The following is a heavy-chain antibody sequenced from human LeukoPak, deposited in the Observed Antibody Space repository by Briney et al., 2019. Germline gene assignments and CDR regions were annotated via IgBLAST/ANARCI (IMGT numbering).Heavy chain of an antibody. J-gene: IGHJ5*02. CDR3: ARVRVTGVNWFDP. CDR2: IYHSGST. Sequence: SETLSLTCTVSGYSISSGYYWGWIRQPPGKGLEWIGSIYHSGSTYYNPSLKSRVTISVDTSKNQFSLKLSSVTAADTAVYYCARVRVTGVNWFDPWGQGTLVTVSS. D-gene: IGHD5-18*01. CDR1: GYSISSGYY. V-gene: IGHV4-38-2*02.